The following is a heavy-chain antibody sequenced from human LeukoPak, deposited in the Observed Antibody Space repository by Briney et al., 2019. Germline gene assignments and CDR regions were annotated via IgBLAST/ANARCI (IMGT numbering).Heavy chain of an antibody. Sequence: PGGSLRLSCAASGFTVSSNYMSWVRQAPGKGLEWVSVIYSGGSTYYADSVKGRFTISRDNSKNTLYLQMNSLRAEDTAVYYCARGLWFGESYYFDYWGQGTLVTVSS. CDR1: GFTVSSNY. D-gene: IGHD3-10*01. J-gene: IGHJ4*02. V-gene: IGHV3-53*01. CDR3: ARGLWFGESYYFDY. CDR2: IYSGGST.